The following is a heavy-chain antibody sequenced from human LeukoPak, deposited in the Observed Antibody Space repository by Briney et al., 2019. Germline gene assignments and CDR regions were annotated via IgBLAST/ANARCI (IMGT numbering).Heavy chain of an antibody. CDR2: INPSGGST. CDR3: ARGLLDDFWSGYYTGFDY. CDR1: GYTFTSYY. D-gene: IGHD3-3*01. J-gene: IGHJ4*02. Sequence: HEASVKVSCKASGYTFTSYYMHWVRQAPGQGLEWMGIINPSGGSTSYAQKFQGRVTMTRDMSTSTVYMELSSLRSEDTAVYYCARGLLDDFWSGYYTGFDYWGQGTLVTVSS. V-gene: IGHV1-46*01.